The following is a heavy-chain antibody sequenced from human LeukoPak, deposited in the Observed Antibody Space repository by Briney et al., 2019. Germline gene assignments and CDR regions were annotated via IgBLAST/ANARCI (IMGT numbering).Heavy chain of an antibody. J-gene: IGHJ3*01. Sequence: GGSLRLSCAASGFTFSSSWMHWVRQGPGKGLVWVSRINGIETITNYADSVKGRFTISGDNAKNTVYLQMNSLRAEDTALYYCVRGWIDAFDLWGQGTVVTVSS. CDR1: GFTFSSSW. D-gene: IGHD1-1*01. CDR3: VRGWIDAFDL. V-gene: IGHV3-74*01. CDR2: INGIETIT.